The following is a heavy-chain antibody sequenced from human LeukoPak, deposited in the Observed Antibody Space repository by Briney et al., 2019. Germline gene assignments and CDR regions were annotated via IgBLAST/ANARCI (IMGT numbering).Heavy chain of an antibody. CDR3: ARRSPYSTGWSSYFDY. V-gene: IGHV4-4*02. CDR2: IYRSGTT. Sequence: PSGTLSLTCAVSGGSISSTNWWSWVRQPPGKGLEWIGEIYRSGTTNYKPSPKSRVTISLAESRNHFSLKLTSVTAADSAVYYCARRSPYSTGWSSYFDYWGQGALVTVSS. CDR1: GGSISSTNW. J-gene: IGHJ4*02. D-gene: IGHD6-19*01.